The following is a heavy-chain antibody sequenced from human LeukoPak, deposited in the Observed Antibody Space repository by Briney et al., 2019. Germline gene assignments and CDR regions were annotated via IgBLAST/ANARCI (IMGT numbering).Heavy chain of an antibody. D-gene: IGHD2-2*01. V-gene: IGHV1-69*05. CDR2: IIPIFGTA. Sequence: SVKVSRKASGGTFSSYAISWVRQAPGQGLEWMGGIIPIFGTANYAQKFQGRVTITTDESTSTAYMELSSLRSEDTAVYYCARELGYCSSTSCYDGQGAFDIWGQGTMVTVSS. CDR1: GGTFSSYA. CDR3: ARELGYCSSTSCYDGQGAFDI. J-gene: IGHJ3*02.